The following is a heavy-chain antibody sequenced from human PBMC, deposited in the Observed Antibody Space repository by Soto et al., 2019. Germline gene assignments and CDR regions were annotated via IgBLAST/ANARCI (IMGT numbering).Heavy chain of an antibody. Sequence: ASVKVSCKASGDTFNFYTINWVRQAPGLGLEWMGRFNPILSFSNSAQMLQERIGISRDMSTSTAYMELSSLRPEDTAVYYCAADVGGYIYGLARHWGPGTLVTAPQ. CDR2: FNPILSFS. CDR3: AADVGGYIYGLARH. CDR1: GDTFNFYT. D-gene: IGHD4-17*01. V-gene: IGHV1-69*02. J-gene: IGHJ4*02.